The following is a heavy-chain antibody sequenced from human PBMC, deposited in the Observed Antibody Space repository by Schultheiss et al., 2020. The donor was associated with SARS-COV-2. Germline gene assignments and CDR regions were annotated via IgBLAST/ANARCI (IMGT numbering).Heavy chain of an antibody. CDR2: ISYDGSNK. D-gene: IGHD3-10*01. Sequence: GGSLRLSCAASGFTFSSYGMHWVRQAPGKGLEWVAVISYDGSNKYYADSVKGRFTISRDNSKNTLYLQMNSLRAEDTAVYYCARDRSFRGVKDYWGQGTLVTVSS. V-gene: IGHV3-33*05. CDR1: GFTFSSYG. J-gene: IGHJ4*02. CDR3: ARDRSFRGVKDY.